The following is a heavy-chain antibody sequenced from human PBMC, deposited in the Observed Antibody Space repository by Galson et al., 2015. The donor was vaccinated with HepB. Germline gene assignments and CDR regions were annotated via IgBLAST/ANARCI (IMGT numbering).Heavy chain of an antibody. D-gene: IGHD2-2*01. J-gene: IGHJ5*02. Sequence: SVKVSCKASGGTFSSYAISWVRQAPGQGLEWMGGIIPIFGTANYAQKFQGRVTITADESTSTAYMELSSLRSEDTAVYYCARVGYCSSTSCYLGGFDPWGQGTLVTVSS. V-gene: IGHV1-69*13. CDR2: IIPIFGTA. CDR1: GGTFSSYA. CDR3: ARVGYCSSTSCYLGGFDP.